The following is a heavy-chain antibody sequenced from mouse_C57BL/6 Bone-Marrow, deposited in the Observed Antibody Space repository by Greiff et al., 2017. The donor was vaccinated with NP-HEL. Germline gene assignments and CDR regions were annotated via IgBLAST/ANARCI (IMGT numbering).Heavy chain of an antibody. J-gene: IGHJ4*01. CDR1: GFTFNTYA. V-gene: IGHV10-3*01. CDR3: VRERDSLTMDD. Sequence: EVKLMESGGGLVQPKGSLKLSCAASGFTFNTYAMHWVRQAPGKGLEWVARLRSKSSNYATYYADSVKDRFTISRDDSQSMLYLQMNNLKTEDTAMYYCVRERDSLTMDDWGQGTSVTVSS. CDR2: LRSKSSNYAT.